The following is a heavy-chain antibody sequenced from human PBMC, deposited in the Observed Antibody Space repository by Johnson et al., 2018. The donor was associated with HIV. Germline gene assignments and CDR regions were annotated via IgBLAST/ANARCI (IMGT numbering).Heavy chain of an antibody. CDR3: ARSDDVWGSYTRKGAFDI. Sequence: VQLVESGGGLVQPGRSLRLSCAASGFTFDDYAMHWVRQAPGKGLEWVSGISWNSGSIGYADSVKGRFTISRDNAKNSLYLQMNSLRAEDTALYYCARSDDVWGSYTRKGAFDIWGQGTMVTVSS. V-gene: IGHV3-9*01. D-gene: IGHD3-16*01. J-gene: IGHJ3*02. CDR1: GFTFDDYA. CDR2: ISWNSGSI.